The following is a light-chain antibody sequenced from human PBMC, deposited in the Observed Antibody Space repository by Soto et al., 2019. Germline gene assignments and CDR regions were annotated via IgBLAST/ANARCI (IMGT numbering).Light chain of an antibody. CDR3: LQHSAYPRT. CDR2: EVS. J-gene: IGKJ1*01. V-gene: IGKV1-17*01. CDR1: RGISNY. Sequence: DVQMTQSPSSLSASVGDRVTITCRASRGISNYFGWYQQKPGKAPKRLIYEVSSLQSGVPSRFSGSGSGTEFTLTINGLQPEDFATYYCLQHSAYPRTFGQGTKVEMK.